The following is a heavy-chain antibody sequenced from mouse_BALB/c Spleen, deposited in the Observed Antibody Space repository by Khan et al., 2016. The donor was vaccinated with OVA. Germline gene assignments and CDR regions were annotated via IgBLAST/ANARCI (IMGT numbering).Heavy chain of an antibody. CDR1: GYSITSDYA. Sequence: EVQLQESGPGLVKPSQSLSLTCTVTGYSITSDYAWNWIRQFPGNKLEWMGYISYSGRTIYNPSLKSRISVTRDTSKNQFFLQLNSVTTEDTATYYGAMGRTYWGQGTLVTVSA. V-gene: IGHV3-2*02. D-gene: IGHD4-1*01. CDR3: AMGRTY. J-gene: IGHJ3*01. CDR2: ISYSGRT.